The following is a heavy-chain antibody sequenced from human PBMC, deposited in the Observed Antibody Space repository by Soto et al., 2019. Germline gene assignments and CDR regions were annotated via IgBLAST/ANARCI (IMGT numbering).Heavy chain of an antibody. V-gene: IGHV4-4*02. D-gene: IGHD2-2*01. CDR3: ASNEGYCSSTSCAEIDY. CDR1: GGSISSSNW. Sequence: SETLSLTCAVSGGSISSSNWWSWVRQPPGKGLEWIGEIYHSGSTNYNPSLKSRVTISVDKSKNQFSLKLSSVTAADTAVYYCASNEGYCSSTSCAEIDYWGQGTLVTVS. CDR2: IYHSGST. J-gene: IGHJ4*02.